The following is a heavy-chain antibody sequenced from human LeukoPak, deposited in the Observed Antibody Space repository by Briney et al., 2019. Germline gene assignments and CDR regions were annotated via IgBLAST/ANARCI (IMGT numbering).Heavy chain of an antibody. Sequence: ASVKVSCKASGYTFTSYAVHWVRQAPGQSLDWMRWIITVNGDTKYSQKLQGRVTITRDTSASTAYMELSSLRSGDTAVYYCAIVPAAIFWGQGTLVTVSS. V-gene: IGHV1-3*04. CDR1: GYTFTSYA. J-gene: IGHJ4*02. CDR3: AIVPAAIF. D-gene: IGHD2-2*01. CDR2: IITVNGDT.